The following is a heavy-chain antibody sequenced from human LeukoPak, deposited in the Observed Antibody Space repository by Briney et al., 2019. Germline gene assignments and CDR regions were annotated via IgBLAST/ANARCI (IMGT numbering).Heavy chain of an antibody. CDR3: VRAISGGYWYYFDY. V-gene: IGHV4-59*01. CDR2: IYYSVST. Sequence: SETLSLTCTVSGGAISSYYWSWIRQPPGKGLEWIGYIYYSVSTNYNPSLKSRVTISLDTSKNQFSLKLSSVTAADTAIYYCVRAISGGYWYYFDYWGQGTLVTVSS. J-gene: IGHJ4*02. CDR1: GGAISSYY. D-gene: IGHD1-26*01.